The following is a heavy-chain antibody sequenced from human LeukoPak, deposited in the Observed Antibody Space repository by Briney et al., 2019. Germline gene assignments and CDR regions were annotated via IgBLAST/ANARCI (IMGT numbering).Heavy chain of an antibody. D-gene: IGHD6-13*01. CDR3: GRDRRIANWVDP. J-gene: IGHJ5*02. Sequence: ASVKVSCKASRYTFTSYGIRWVRQAPGQGLEGMGWISAYNGNTNYAQKLQGRVNMNTDTSQTTAYMELRSMSTHGTAVYYLGRDRRIANWVDPWGQGTLVTVSS. CDR1: RYTFTSYG. V-gene: IGHV1-18*01. CDR2: ISAYNGNT.